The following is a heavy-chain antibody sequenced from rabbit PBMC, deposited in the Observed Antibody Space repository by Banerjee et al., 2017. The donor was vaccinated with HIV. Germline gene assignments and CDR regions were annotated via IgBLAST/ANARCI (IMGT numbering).Heavy chain of an antibody. V-gene: IGHV1S45*01. CDR2: IFTAVGST. Sequence: QEQLVESGGGLVQPEGSLTLTCTASGLDFSSGYDMCWVRQAPGKGLEWIGYIFTAVGSTLYANWAKGRFTISKTSSTTVTLQMTSLTAADTATYFCATGIGYYGTRLDLWGQGTLVTVS. CDR3: ATGIGYYGTRLDL. J-gene: IGHJ3*01. D-gene: IGHD1-1*01. CDR1: GLDFSSGYD.